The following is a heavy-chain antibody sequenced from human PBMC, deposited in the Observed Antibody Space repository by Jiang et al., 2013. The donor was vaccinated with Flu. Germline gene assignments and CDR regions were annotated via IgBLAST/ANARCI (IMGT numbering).Heavy chain of an antibody. CDR1: GYTFSTYG. Sequence: SVKVSCKASGYTFSTYGMNWVRQAPGQGLEWMGWINTNTGNPTYAQGFTGRFVFSLDTSVSTAYLQISSLKAEDTAVYYCARDHGDSSSLPDYWGQGTLVTVSS. CDR2: INTNTGNP. CDR3: ARDHGDSSSLPDY. V-gene: IGHV7-4-1*02. D-gene: IGHD6-13*01. J-gene: IGHJ4*02.